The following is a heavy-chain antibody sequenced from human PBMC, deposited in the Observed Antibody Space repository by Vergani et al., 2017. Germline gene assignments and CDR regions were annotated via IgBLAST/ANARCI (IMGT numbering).Heavy chain of an antibody. Sequence: QVQLQESGPGLVKPSETLSLTCTVSGGSISSYYWSWIRQPPGKGLEWIGYIYYSGSTNYNPSLKSRVTISVDTSKNQFSLKLSSVTAADTAVYYCARDRVNGYSYEVYYGMDVWGQGTTVTVSS. CDR1: GGSISSYY. J-gene: IGHJ6*02. CDR2: IYYSGST. D-gene: IGHD5-18*01. V-gene: IGHV4-59*01. CDR3: ARDRVNGYSYEVYYGMDV.